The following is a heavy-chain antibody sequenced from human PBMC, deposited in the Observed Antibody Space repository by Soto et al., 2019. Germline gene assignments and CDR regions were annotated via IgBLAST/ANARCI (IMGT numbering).Heavy chain of an antibody. J-gene: IGHJ1*01. D-gene: IGHD1-26*01. V-gene: IGHV3-23*01. CDR1: GFTFSSYA. CDR2: ISGSGGSK. Sequence: EVQLLESGGGLVQTGGSLRLSCAASGFTFSSYAMSWVSQAPGKGLEWVSAISGSGGSKYYADSVKCRFTISRDNSKNTLYLQIYSLRAEDTAVYYCAKVRVLVGATSDDWGQGTLVTVSS. CDR3: AKVRVLVGATSDD.